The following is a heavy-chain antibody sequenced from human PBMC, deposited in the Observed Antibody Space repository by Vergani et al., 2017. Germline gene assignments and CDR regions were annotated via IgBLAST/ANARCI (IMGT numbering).Heavy chain of an antibody. CDR3: AKDPGYCSGGSGYSVGWFDP. CDR2: ISGSGGST. CDR1: GFTFSSYA. J-gene: IGHJ5*02. Sequence: EVQLVESGGGLVQPGGSLRLSCAASGFTFSSYAMSWVRQAPGKGLEWVSAISGSGGSTYYADSVKGRFTISRDNSKNTLYLQMTSLRAEDTAVYYCAKDPGYCSGGSGYSVGWFDPWGQGTLVTVSS. V-gene: IGHV3-23*04. D-gene: IGHD2-15*01.